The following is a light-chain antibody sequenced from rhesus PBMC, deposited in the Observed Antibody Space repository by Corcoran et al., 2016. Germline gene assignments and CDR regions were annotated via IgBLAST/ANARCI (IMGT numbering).Light chain of an antibody. Sequence: QAAPTQSPSVSGSPGQSVTISCTGTNSDIGGYNRVSWYQQHPDKAPKLMIYEISQRPSGVSDRFSGSKSGNTASLTISGLHADDEADYYCSSYASSNTYIFGSGTRLTVL. CDR3: SSYASSNTYI. CDR1: NSDIGGYNR. CDR2: EIS. J-gene: IGLJ1*01. V-gene: IGLV2-13*03.